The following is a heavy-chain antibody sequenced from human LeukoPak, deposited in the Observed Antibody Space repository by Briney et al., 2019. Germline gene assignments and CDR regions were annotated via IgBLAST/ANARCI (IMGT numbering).Heavy chain of an antibody. D-gene: IGHD5-24*01. CDR3: ARRIQGMAPYDFDY. CDR2: INSDGGST. Sequence: GGSLRLPCTASGFTFSSYWMHWVRQAPGKGLVWVSRINSDGGSTSYADSVKGRFTISRDNAKNTLYLQMNSLRAEDTAVYYCARRIQGMAPYDFDYWGQGTLVTVSS. V-gene: IGHV3-74*01. J-gene: IGHJ4*02. CDR1: GFTFSSYW.